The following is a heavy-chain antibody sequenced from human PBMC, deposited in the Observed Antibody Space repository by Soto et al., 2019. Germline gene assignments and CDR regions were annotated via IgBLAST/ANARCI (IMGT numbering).Heavy chain of an antibody. CDR3: AHRETMTIFGLIIDNGIWFDP. J-gene: IGHJ5*02. V-gene: IGHV2-5*02. CDR1: GFSLSTSGAA. CDR2: IYWDGDK. D-gene: IGHD3-3*01. Sequence: QINLLESGPTLVKPTQTLTLTCTFSGFSLSTSGAAVGWVRQPPGRALEWLALIYWDGDKRYNASLGNRLTITKDTAMNQVVLTLTNVDPADTATYYCAHRETMTIFGLIIDNGIWFDPWGQGTRVSVSS.